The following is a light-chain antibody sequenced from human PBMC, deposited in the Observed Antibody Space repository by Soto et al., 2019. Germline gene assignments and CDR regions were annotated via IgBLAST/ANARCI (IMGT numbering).Light chain of an antibody. CDR3: QQYNIFPWT. CDR2: DAS. J-gene: IGKJ1*01. V-gene: IGKV1-5*01. Sequence: DIQMTQSPSTLSASVGDRVTITCRASQSISSWLAWYQQKPGKAPKLLIYDASSLESGVPSRFSGSGSGTEFTLTISGLQPDDSATYYCQQYNIFPWTFGQGTKVDIK. CDR1: QSISSW.